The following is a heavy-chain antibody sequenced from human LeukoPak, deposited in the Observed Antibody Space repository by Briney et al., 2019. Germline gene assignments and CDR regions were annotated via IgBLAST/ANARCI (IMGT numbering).Heavy chain of an antibody. J-gene: IGHJ5*02. CDR1: GGSISSYY. CDR3: AREDSGSYYGYNWFDP. CDR2: IYTSGST. Sequence: PSETLSLTCTVSGGSISSYYWSWIRQPAGKGLEWIGRIYTSGSTNYNPSLKSRVTMSVDTSKNQFSLELSSVTAADTAVYYCAREDSGSYYGYNWFDPWGQGTLVTVSS. V-gene: IGHV4-4*07. D-gene: IGHD1-26*01.